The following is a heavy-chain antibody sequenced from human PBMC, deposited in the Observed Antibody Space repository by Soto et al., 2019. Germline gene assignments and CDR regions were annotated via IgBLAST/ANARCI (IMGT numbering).Heavy chain of an antibody. D-gene: IGHD3-10*01. V-gene: IGHV3-30*18. J-gene: IGHJ3*02. CDR2: ISSDGNNK. Sequence: QVQLVASGGGVVQPGTSLRLACAASGFTSSSFVIHWVPQAPGKGLEWLAVISSDGNNKYYAASVKGRFTISRDNSKRTLYLQVNSLRAEDTAVYFCAKERGVLEAFDMWGQGKRVTVS. CDR1: GFTSSSFV. CDR3: AKERGVLEAFDM.